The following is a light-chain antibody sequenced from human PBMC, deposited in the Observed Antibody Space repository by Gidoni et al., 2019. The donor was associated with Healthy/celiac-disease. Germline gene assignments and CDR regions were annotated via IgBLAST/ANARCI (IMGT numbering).Light chain of an antibody. CDR1: QSISSY. V-gene: IGKV1-39*01. CDR2: AAS. CDR3: QQSDSNAIFT. J-gene: IGKJ3*01. Sequence: SQSPSSLSASVGDRVTITCRASQSISSYLNWYQQKPGKAPKLLIYAASSLQSGVPSRFSGSGSGTDFTRTISSLQSEDVGTYDGQQSDSNAIFTFGPGTKVDIK.